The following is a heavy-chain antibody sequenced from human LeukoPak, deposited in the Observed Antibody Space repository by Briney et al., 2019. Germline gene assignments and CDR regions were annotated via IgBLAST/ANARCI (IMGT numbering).Heavy chain of an antibody. Sequence: ASVKDFCKTSGYTFTSYGISWGRQAPGQELEWVGWISAYNGYTNYAQKLQGRVTMTTDTSTSTAYMELRSLRSDDTAVYYCARDSETYGVFDYWGQGTLVTVSS. D-gene: IGHD4/OR15-4a*01. CDR1: GYTFTSYG. CDR2: ISAYNGYT. J-gene: IGHJ4*02. V-gene: IGHV1-18*01. CDR3: ARDSETYGVFDY.